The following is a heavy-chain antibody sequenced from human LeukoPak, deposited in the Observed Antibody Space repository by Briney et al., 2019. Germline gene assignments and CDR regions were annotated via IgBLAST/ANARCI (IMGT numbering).Heavy chain of an antibody. J-gene: IGHJ4*02. CDR1: GFTFSSYS. Sequence: PGGSLRLSCAASGFTFSSYSMNWVHQAPGKGLEWVSSISSSSSYIYYADSVKGRFTVSRDNAKNSLYLQMNSLRAEDTAVYYCASPYYYDSSGYSPFDYWGQGTLVTVSS. CDR3: ASPYYYDSSGYSPFDY. CDR2: ISSSSSYI. D-gene: IGHD3-22*01. V-gene: IGHV3-21*01.